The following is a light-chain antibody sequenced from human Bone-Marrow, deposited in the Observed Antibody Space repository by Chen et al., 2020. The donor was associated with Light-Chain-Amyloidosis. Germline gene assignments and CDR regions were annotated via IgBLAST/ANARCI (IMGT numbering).Light chain of an antibody. CDR1: SSDVGAYHY. V-gene: IGLV2-11*01. CDR3: SSYTGADNLFV. CDR2: DVD. Sequence: QSALTQPRSVSGSPGQTVTISCTGTSSDVGAYHYVSWYQQHSGEAPKFIIYDVDKRPSGVPDRFSGSKSGNTASLTISGLQPEDDADYYCSSYTGADNLFVFGSGTSVTVL. J-gene: IGLJ1*01.